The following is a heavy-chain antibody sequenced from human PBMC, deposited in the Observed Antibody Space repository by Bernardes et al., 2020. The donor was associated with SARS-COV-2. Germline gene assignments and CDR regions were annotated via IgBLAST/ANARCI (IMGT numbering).Heavy chain of an antibody. D-gene: IGHD3-10*01. CDR3: ATGFGYYGSASPLY. CDR2: FDTEDGET. J-gene: IGHJ4*02. V-gene: IGHV1-24*01. Sequence: PGKGLEWMGGFDTEDGETLYAQKFQGRVTMTEDTSTDTAYMELSSLRSEDTAVYYCATGFGYYGSASPLYWGQGTLVTVSS.